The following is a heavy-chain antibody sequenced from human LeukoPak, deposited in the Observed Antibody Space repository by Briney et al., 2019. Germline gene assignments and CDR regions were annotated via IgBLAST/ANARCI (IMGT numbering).Heavy chain of an antibody. Sequence: GESLKISCKGSGYSFTSYWIGWVRQMPGKGLEWMGIICPGDSDTRYSPSFQGQVTISADKSISTAYLQWSSLKASDTAMYYCASREEIWGSGSYSAFDIWGQGTMVTVSS. V-gene: IGHV5-51*01. D-gene: IGHD3-10*01. CDR3: ASREEIWGSGSYSAFDI. CDR1: GYSFTSYW. CDR2: ICPGDSDT. J-gene: IGHJ3*02.